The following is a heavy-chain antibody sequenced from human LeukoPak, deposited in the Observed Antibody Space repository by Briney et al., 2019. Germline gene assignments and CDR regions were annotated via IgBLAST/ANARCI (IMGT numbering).Heavy chain of an antibody. V-gene: IGHV4-59*08. CDR3: ARVGYDDYYFDY. J-gene: IGHJ4*02. CDR1: GGSISSYY. CDR2: IYYSGST. Sequence: SETLSLTCTVSGGSISSYYWSWIRQPPGKGLEWNGYIYYSGSTNYNPSLKSRVTISVDTSKNQFSLKLSSVTAADTAVYYCARVGYDDYYFDYWGPGTLVTVSS. D-gene: IGHD5-12*01.